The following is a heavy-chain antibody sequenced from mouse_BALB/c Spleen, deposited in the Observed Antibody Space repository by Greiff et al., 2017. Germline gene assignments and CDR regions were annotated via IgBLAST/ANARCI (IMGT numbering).Heavy chain of an antibody. Sequence: VKLMESGPGLVQPSQSLSITCTVSGFSLTSYGVHWVRQSPGKGLEWLGVIWSGGSTDYNAAFISRLSISKDNSKSQVFFKMNSLQANDTAIYYCARNYDGYLRGYYAMDYWGQGTSVTVSS. J-gene: IGHJ4*01. V-gene: IGHV2-2*02. D-gene: IGHD2-3*01. CDR1: GFSLTSYG. CDR2: IWSGGST. CDR3: ARNYDGYLRGYYAMDY.